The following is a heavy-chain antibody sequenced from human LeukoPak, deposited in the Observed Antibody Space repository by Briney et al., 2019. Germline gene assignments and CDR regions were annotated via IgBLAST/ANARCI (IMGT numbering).Heavy chain of an antibody. CDR1: GGSISSSSYY. CDR2: IYYSGST. D-gene: IGHD5-24*01. CDR3: ARRGDSYNFFDY. V-gene: IGHV4-39*01. J-gene: IGHJ4*02. Sequence: SETLSLTCTVSGGSISSSSYYWGWIRQPPGKGLEWIGSIYYSGSTYYNPSLKSRVTISVDTSKNQFSLKLSSVTAADTAVYYCARRGDSYNFFDYWGQGTLVTVSS.